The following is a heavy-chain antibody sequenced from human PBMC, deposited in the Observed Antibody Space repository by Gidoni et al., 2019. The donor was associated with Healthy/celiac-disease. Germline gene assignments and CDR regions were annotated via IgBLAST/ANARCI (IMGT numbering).Heavy chain of an antibody. J-gene: IGHJ4*02. Sequence: QLQLQESGPGLVKPSETLSLTCTVSGGSISSSSYYWGWIRQPPGKGLEWIGSIYYSGSTYYNPSLKSRVTISVDTSKNQFSLKLSSVTAADTAVYYCARLNGDREYYFDYWGQGTLVTVSS. D-gene: IGHD4-17*01. CDR3: ARLNGDREYYFDY. CDR2: IYYSGST. V-gene: IGHV4-39*01. CDR1: GGSISSSSYY.